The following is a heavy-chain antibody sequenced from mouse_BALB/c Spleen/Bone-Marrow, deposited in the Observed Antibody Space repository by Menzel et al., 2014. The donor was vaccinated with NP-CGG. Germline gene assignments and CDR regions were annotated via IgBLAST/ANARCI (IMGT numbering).Heavy chain of an antibody. CDR2: IDTAIFT. V-gene: IGHV14-3*02. J-gene: IGHJ1*01. CDR1: GFNIKDTS. D-gene: IGHD2-14*01. Sequence: VQQQQSGAELVKPGASVKLSCTASGFNIKDTSLHWVKRRPEQGLDWIGRIDTAIFTKYDPKFQGKATITADTSSNTAYLHLSSLTSEGTAVYYCASYRYGWYCDVWGAGTTGTVSS. CDR3: ASYRYGWYCDV.